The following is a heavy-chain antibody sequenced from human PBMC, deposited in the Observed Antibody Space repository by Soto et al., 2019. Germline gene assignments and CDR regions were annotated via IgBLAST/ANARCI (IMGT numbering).Heavy chain of an antibody. D-gene: IGHD3-3*01. V-gene: IGHV4-61*01. CDR3: ARTDFWSGYRA. CDR2: IYYSGST. Sequence: SETLSLTCTVSGGSVSSGSYYCNWIRQPPGKGLEWIGYIYYSGSTNYNPSLKSRVTISVDTSKNQFSLKLSSVTAADSAVYYCARTDFWSGYRAWGQGTLVTVSS. CDR1: GGSVSSGSYY. J-gene: IGHJ5*02.